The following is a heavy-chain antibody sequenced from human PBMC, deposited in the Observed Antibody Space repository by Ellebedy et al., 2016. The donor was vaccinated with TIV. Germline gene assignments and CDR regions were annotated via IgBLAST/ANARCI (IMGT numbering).Heavy chain of an antibody. J-gene: IGHJ4*02. D-gene: IGHD3-22*01. Sequence: PGGSLRLSCAASGFMFRSFTMHWVRQAPGKGLEWVAIISYDGSNKFYADSVKGRFTISRDNSKNTLYLQMNSLRAEDTAVYYCAREEDHYDGGDYYYYFDYWGQGTLVTVSS. CDR3: AREEDHYDGGDYYYYFDY. CDR1: GFMFRSFT. CDR2: ISYDGSNK. V-gene: IGHV3-30*04.